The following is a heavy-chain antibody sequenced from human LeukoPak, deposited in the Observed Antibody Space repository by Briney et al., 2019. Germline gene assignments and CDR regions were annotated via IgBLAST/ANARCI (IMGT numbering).Heavy chain of an antibody. CDR1: GYSFTSYW. J-gene: IGHJ5*02. CDR3: ARHHYYGSGSYYTNWFDP. D-gene: IGHD3-10*01. CDR2: IYPGDSDH. Sequence: GESLKISCKGSGYSFTSYWIGWVRQMPGKGLEWMGIIYPGDSDHRYSPSFQGQVPTPADKSISTAYLQWSSLQASDTAKYYCARHHYYGSGSYYTNWFDPWGQGTLVTVSS. V-gene: IGHV5-51*01.